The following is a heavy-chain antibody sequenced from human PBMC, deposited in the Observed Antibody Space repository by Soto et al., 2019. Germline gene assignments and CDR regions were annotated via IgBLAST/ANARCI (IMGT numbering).Heavy chain of an antibody. Sequence: EVQLVESGGGLVKPGGSLRLSCAASGFTFSTYSVNWVRQAPGKGLEWVSSISSSSSYIYYADSVKGRFTISRDNAKNSLYLQMNSLRAEDTAVYYCAVSRIQLWSAFDYWGQGTLVTVSS. CDR2: ISSSSSYI. CDR3: AVSRIQLWSAFDY. D-gene: IGHD5-18*01. V-gene: IGHV3-21*01. CDR1: GFTFSTYS. J-gene: IGHJ4*02.